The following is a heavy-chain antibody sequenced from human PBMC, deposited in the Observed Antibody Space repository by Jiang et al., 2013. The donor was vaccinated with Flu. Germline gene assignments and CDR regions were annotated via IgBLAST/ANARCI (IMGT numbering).Heavy chain of an antibody. CDR1: GGSISSRSYY. D-gene: IGHD3-3*01. J-gene: IGHJ5*02. Sequence: SLTCTVSGGSISSRSYYWGWIRQPPGKGLEWIGSIYYSGSTYYNPSLKSRVTISVDTSKNQFSLNLSSVTAADTAVYYCARTSDYDFWSGPGGWFDPWGRGNPGHRLL. V-gene: IGHV4-39*01. CDR2: IYYSGST. CDR3: ARTSDYDFWSGPGGWFDP.